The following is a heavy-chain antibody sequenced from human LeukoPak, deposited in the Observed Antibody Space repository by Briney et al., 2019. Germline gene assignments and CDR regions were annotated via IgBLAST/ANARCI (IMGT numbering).Heavy chain of an antibody. J-gene: IGHJ4*02. CDR3: ARDRLGTWYYFDS. Sequence: GGSLRLSCAASGFTFSSYWMTWVRQAPGKGLEWVAYIKQDGSEKHYVDSVKDRFTISRDNAKNSLYLQMNSLRAEDTAVYYCARDRLGTWYYFDSWGQGSLVTVSS. CDR1: GFTFSSYW. D-gene: IGHD6-13*01. V-gene: IGHV3-7*01. CDR2: IKQDGSEK.